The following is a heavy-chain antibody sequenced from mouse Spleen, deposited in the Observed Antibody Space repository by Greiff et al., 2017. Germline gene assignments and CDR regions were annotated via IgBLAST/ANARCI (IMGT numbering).Heavy chain of an antibody. Sequence: QVQLQQSGPELVKPGASVRISCKASGYTFTSYYIHWVKQRPGQGLEWIGWIYPGNVNTKYNEKFKGKATLTADKSSSTAYMQLSSLTSEDSAVYFCARWGEGAMDYWGQGTSVTVSS. CDR2: IYPGNVNT. CDR1: GYTFTSYY. J-gene: IGHJ4*01. V-gene: IGHV1S56*01. CDR3: ARWGEGAMDY.